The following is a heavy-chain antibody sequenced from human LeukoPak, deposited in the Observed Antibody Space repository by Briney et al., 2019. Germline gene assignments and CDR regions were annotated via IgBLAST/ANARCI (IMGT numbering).Heavy chain of an antibody. Sequence: SVTVSCKASGGAFSSYAVTWVRQAPRQGLEWVGGIIPMFGRANYAQKFQGRVTITADKSTTTAYMELSSLRSEDTAVYYCARLWGSGDYYYGMDVWGKGTTVTVSS. CDR1: GGAFSSYA. J-gene: IGHJ6*04. CDR2: IIPMFGRA. CDR3: ARLWGSGDYYYGMDV. V-gene: IGHV1-69*06. D-gene: IGHD7-27*01.